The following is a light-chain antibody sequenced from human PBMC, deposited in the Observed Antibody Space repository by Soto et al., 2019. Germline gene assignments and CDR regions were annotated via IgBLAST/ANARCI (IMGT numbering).Light chain of an antibody. CDR1: SSDVGGYNY. J-gene: IGLJ1*01. Sequence: QYALTQPASVSGSPGQSIAISCTGTSSDVGGYNYVSWYQQHPGKAPKVLFYAVSNRPSGVSNRFSGSKSDNTASLTISGLQAEDEADYFCCSYTNNNTLVFGTGTKVTVL. CDR2: AVS. CDR3: CSYTNNNTLV. V-gene: IGLV2-14*01.